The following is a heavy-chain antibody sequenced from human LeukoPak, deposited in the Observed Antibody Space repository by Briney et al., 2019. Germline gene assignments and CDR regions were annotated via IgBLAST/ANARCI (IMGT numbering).Heavy chain of an antibody. V-gene: IGHV3-21*01. Sequence: GGSLRLSCAASGFTFSSYSMNWVRQAPGKGLEWVSSISSSSSYIYYADSVKGRFTISRDNAKNSLYLQMNSLRAEDTAVYYCARGGPPGYYYYYYMDVWGKGTTVTVSS. CDR1: GFTFSSYS. CDR2: ISSSSSYI. CDR3: ARGGPPGYYYYYYMDV. J-gene: IGHJ6*03. D-gene: IGHD3/OR15-3a*01.